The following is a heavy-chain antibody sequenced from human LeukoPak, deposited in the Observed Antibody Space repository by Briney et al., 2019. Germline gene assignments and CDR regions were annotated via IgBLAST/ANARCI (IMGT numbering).Heavy chain of an antibody. Sequence: SETLSLTCKVSGGSISSYYLTWVRQPAGSGLEWIGRINAKGDINYNPSLKSRVTMSVDTSKNQFSLKMTSLTAPDTAVYFCAREGLDLWSGYLQDWGRGTLVTVSS. V-gene: IGHV4-4*07. D-gene: IGHD3-3*01. J-gene: IGHJ4*02. CDR2: INAKGDI. CDR1: GGSISSYY. CDR3: AREGLDLWSGYLQD.